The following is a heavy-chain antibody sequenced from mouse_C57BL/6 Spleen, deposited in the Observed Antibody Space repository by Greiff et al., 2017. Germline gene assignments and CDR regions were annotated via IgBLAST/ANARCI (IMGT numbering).Heavy chain of an antibody. J-gene: IGHJ4*01. CDR2: IDPENGDT. CDR3: TRYGSTPYYYAMDY. CDR1: GFNIKDDY. D-gene: IGHD1-1*01. V-gene: IGHV14-4*01. Sequence: VQLKQSGAELVRPGASVKLSCTASGFNIKDDYMHWVKQRPEQGLEWIGWIDPENGDTEYASKFQGKATITADTSSNTAYLQLSSLTSEDTAVYYWTRYGSTPYYYAMDYWGQGTSVTVSA.